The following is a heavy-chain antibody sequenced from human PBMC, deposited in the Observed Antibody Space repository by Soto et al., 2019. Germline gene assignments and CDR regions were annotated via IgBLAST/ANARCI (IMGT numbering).Heavy chain of an antibody. CDR2: IYPGDSDT. CDR1: GYSFTIYW. D-gene: IGHD4-17*01. CDR3: ATRSTDYVGRVFDI. J-gene: IGHJ3*02. Sequence: GESLKISCNGSGYSFTIYWIDWVRQMPGKGLEWMGIIYPGDSDTRYSPSFQGQVTISADKSISTAYLQWSSLKASDTAMYYCATRSTDYVGRVFDIWGQGTMVTVSS. V-gene: IGHV5-51*01.